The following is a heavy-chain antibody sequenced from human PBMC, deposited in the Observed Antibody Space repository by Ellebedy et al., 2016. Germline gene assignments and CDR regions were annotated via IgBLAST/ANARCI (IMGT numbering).Heavy chain of an antibody. D-gene: IGHD3-3*01. CDR2: INPGDSEI. CDR1: GYSFTNHW. Sequence: GESLKISCQGSGYSFTNHWIGWVRQTPGKGLEWLGIINPGDSEIRYSPSFHGQVTISADKSISTAYLQWSSLKASDTAMYYCARRNYAFSPGGMDVWGQGTTVTVSS. J-gene: IGHJ6*02. V-gene: IGHV5-51*01. CDR3: ARRNYAFSPGGMDV.